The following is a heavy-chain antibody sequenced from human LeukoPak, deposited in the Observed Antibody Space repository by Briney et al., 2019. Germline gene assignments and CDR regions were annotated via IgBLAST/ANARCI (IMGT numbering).Heavy chain of an antibody. J-gene: IGHJ4*02. CDR1: GITLSSYG. CDR3: AKPASGTYYMFDY. CDR2: IWYDGSNE. Sequence: GRSLRLSCAASGITLSSYGMHWVRQAPGKGLEWGAVIWYDGSNEYYADSVKGRFTISRDNSKNTLYLQMNSLRAEDTAVYYCAKPASGTYYMFDYWGQGTLVTVSS. V-gene: IGHV3-33*06. D-gene: IGHD1-26*01.